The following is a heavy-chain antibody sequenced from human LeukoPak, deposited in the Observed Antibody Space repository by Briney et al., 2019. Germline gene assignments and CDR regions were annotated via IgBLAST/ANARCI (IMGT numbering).Heavy chain of an antibody. D-gene: IGHD3-10*01. CDR3: AKDRGRARYGSGSYLDY. Sequence: GGSLRLSCAASGFTFSSYGMSWVRQAPGKGLEWVSAISGSGGSTYYADSVKGRFTISRDNSKNTLYLQMNSLRAEDTAVCYCAKDRGRARYGSGSYLDYWGQGTLVTVSS. V-gene: IGHV3-23*01. J-gene: IGHJ4*02. CDR1: GFTFSSYG. CDR2: ISGSGGST.